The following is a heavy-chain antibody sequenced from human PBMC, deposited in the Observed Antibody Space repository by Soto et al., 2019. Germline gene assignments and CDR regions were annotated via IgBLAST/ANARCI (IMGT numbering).Heavy chain of an antibody. D-gene: IGHD3-10*01. CDR3: ARHSTSAPKDY. CDR2: IYPGDSDT. Sequence: RGESLKISCNACEYSFTNYWIAWVRQMPGKGLEWVGIIYPGDSDTRYSPSFEGHVTISVDKSISTAFLQWNSLKASDNAIYYCARHSTSAPKDYWGQGTLVTVPQ. J-gene: IGHJ4*01. CDR1: EYSFTNYW. V-gene: IGHV5-51*01.